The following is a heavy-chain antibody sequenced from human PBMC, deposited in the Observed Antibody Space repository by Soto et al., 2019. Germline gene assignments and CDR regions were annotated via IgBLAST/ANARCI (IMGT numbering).Heavy chain of an antibody. CDR2: ISGSGGST. CDR3: TKVQYIGSHYGPWDC. V-gene: IGHV3-23*01. D-gene: IGHD1-26*01. J-gene: IGHJ4*02. CDR1: GFTFSSYA. Sequence: PGGSLRLSCAASGFTFSSYAMSWVRQAPGKGLEWVSAISGSGGSTYYADSVKCRFTISRDNSKNTLYLQMNSLRAEDTAVYYCTKVQYIGSHYGPWDCWGQGTLVTVSS.